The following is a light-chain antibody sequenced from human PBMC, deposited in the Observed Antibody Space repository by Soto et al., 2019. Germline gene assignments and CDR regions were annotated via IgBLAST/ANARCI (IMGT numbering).Light chain of an antibody. J-gene: IGLJ3*02. CDR3: CSYRGTSAWV. CDR1: SSDIGSYNL. Sequence: QSVLTQPASVSGSPGQSITISCTGTSSDIGSYNLVSWYQQHPGKAPKLMIYEGNQRPSGISNRFSGSKSGNTASLTISGLQAEDEADYYCCSYRGTSAWVFGGGTKLTVL. CDR2: EGN. V-gene: IGLV2-23*01.